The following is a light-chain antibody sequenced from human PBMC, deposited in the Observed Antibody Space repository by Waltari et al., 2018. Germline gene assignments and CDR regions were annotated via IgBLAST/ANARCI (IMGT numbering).Light chain of an antibody. Sequence: VVLTQSPATLSFFPGESTLISCKASQSVSSTLAWYQQKPGQAPRLLIYDASTRASSIPARFRGSGSGTEFTLTISNLESEDSATYYCQQHNRWPPFTFGQGTKLEIK. CDR2: DAS. J-gene: IGKJ2*01. CDR3: QQHNRWPPFT. CDR1: QSVSST. V-gene: IGKV3D-15*01.